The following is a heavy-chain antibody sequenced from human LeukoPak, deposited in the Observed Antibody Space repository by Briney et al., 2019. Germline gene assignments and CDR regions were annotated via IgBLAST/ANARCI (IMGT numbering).Heavy chain of an antibody. CDR1: GGSISSGDSY. J-gene: IGHJ4*02. CDR2: IYYSGST. Sequence: PSETLSLTCAVSGGSISSGDSYWSWIRQPPGKGLEWIGYIYYSGSTYYNPSLKSRITISVDTSKNQFSLKLSSVTAADTAVYYCARDSGNRTFDYWGQGTLVTVSS. D-gene: IGHD1-14*01. CDR3: ARDSGNRTFDY. V-gene: IGHV4-30-4*01.